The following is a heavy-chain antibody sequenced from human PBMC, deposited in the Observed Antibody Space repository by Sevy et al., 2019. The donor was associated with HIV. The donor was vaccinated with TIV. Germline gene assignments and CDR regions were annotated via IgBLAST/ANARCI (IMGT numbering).Heavy chain of an antibody. Sequence: SETLSLTCTVSGGSISSSSYYWGWIRQPPGKGLEWIGSIYYSGSTYYNPSLKSRVTISVDTSKNQFSLKLSSVTAADTAVYYCARQDYYGSGSYNWGQGILVTVSS. CDR3: ARQDYYGSGSYN. J-gene: IGHJ4*02. CDR1: GGSISSSSYY. V-gene: IGHV4-39*01. CDR2: IYYSGST. D-gene: IGHD3-10*01.